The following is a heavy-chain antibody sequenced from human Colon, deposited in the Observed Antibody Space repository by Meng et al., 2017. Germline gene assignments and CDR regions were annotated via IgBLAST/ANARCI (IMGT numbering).Heavy chain of an antibody. D-gene: IGHD6-19*01. Sequence: QVQLGESGDEVKKPGASVQVSCKASGYSLSGYYMHWVRQVPGQGHELMGRINADSGGTNYAEKFQGRVTLTRDTSINTAYMEVTSLRSDDTAVYYCAKIHLGDSGLDYWGQGTLVTVSS. V-gene: IGHV1-2*06. CDR1: GYSLSGYY. J-gene: IGHJ4*02. CDR3: AKIHLGDSGLDY. CDR2: INADSGGT.